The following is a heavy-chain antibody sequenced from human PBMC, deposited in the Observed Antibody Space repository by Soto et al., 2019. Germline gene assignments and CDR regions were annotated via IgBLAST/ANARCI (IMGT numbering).Heavy chain of an antibody. Sequence: GGSLRLSCAASGFTFSSYGMHWVRQAPGKWLEWVAVIWYDGSNKYYADSVKGRFTISRDNSKNTLYLQMNSLRAEDTAVYYCARAGSGYYGMDVWGQGXTVTVYS. J-gene: IGHJ6*02. D-gene: IGHD3-22*01. CDR1: GFTFSSYG. V-gene: IGHV3-33*01. CDR3: ARAGSGYYGMDV. CDR2: IWYDGSNK.